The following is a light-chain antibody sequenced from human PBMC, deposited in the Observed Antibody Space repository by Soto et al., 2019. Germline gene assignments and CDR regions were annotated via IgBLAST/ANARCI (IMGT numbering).Light chain of an antibody. J-gene: IGKJ2*01. CDR3: MQSLRIFYT. CDR2: VGS. CDR1: QSLLHSNGYNY. Sequence: DIVMTQSPVSLPVTPGESASISCRSSQSLLHSNGYNYLSWYLQKPGQSPQLLIYVGSNRASGVPDRFSGSGSGTEFTLKISRVEAEDAGIYYCMQSLRIFYTFGQGTKLEIK. V-gene: IGKV2-28*01.